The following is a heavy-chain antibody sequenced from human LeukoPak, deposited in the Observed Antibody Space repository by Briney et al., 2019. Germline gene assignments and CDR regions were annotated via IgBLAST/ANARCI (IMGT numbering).Heavy chain of an antibody. CDR1: GFTFNNAW. D-gene: IGHD3-22*01. V-gene: IGHV3-15*01. Sequence: GGSLRLSCAVSGFTFNNAWMSWVRQAPGKGLEWLGRIYSKTDGGTTDYAAPVKGRFTISGDDSKTMLYLQMNSLKTEDTAVYYCTTYSSGSFGYWGQGTLVTVSS. J-gene: IGHJ4*02. CDR3: TTYSSGSFGY. CDR2: IYSKTDGGTT.